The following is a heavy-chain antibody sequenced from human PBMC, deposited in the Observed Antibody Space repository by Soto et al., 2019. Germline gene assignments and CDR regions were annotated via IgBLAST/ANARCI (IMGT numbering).Heavy chain of an antibody. D-gene: IGHD3-22*01. CDR2: INPSGGST. Sequence: ASVKVSCKASGYTFTSYYMHWVRQAPGQGLEWMGIINPSGGSTSYAQKFQGRVTMTRDTSTSTVYMELSSLRSEDTAVYYCAREASNYCDSSGYQNYYYYYGMDVWGQGTTVTVSS. CDR3: AREASNYCDSSGYQNYYYYYGMDV. J-gene: IGHJ6*02. CDR1: GYTFTSYY. V-gene: IGHV1-46*01.